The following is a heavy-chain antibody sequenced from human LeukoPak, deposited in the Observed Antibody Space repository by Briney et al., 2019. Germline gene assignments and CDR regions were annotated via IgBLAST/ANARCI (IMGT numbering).Heavy chain of an antibody. CDR1: GYTFTSYY. D-gene: IGHD3-9*01. CDR2: INPNAGTT. Sequence: ASVKVSCKASGYTFTSYYMHWVRQAPGQGLEWMGIINPNAGTTSYAQKFQGRVTVTRDTSTSTVYMELSSLRSEDAAVYYCARDLSGGKLRYFDWLPPDYWGQGTLVTVSS. J-gene: IGHJ4*02. V-gene: IGHV1-46*01. CDR3: ARDLSGGKLRYFDWLPPDY.